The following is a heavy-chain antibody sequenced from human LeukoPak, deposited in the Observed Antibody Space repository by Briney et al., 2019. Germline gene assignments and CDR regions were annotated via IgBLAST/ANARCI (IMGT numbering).Heavy chain of an antibody. CDR3: ATRDDYGDYPLPY. J-gene: IGHJ4*02. CDR2: ISSSSSYI. Sequence: GGSLRLSCAASGFTFNNYAMSWVRQAPGKGLEWVSSISSSSSYIYYADSVKGRFTISRDNAKNSLYLQMNSLRAEDTAVYYCATRDDYGDYPLPYWGQGTLVTVSS. D-gene: IGHD4-17*01. CDR1: GFTFNNYA. V-gene: IGHV3-21*01.